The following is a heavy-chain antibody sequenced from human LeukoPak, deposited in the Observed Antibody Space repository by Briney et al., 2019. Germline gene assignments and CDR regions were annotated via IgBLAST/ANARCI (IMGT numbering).Heavy chain of an antibody. V-gene: IGHV3-7*01. J-gene: IGHJ4*02. CDR3: ARDRFRVFDY. CDR2: IKQDGSEK. D-gene: IGHD3-16*01. Sequence: GGSLRLSCAASGFTFSNYWMSWVRPAPGKGLEWVANIKQDGSEKYYVDPVKGRFTISRDNAKNSLYLQTNSLRAEDTAVYYCARDRFRVFDYWGQGTLVTVSS. CDR1: GFTFSNYW.